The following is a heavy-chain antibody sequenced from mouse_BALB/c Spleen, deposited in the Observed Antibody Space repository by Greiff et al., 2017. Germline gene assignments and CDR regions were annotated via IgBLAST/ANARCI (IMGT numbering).Heavy chain of an antibody. V-gene: IGHV1-9*01. D-gene: IGHD2-3*01. CDR1: GYTFSSYW. CDR2: ILPGSGST. J-gene: IGHJ3*01. CDR3: ARSPDGYPFAY. Sequence: VQLQQSGAELMKPGASVKISYKATGYTFSSYWIEWVKQRPGHGLEWIGEILPGSGSTNYNEKFKGKATFTADTSSNTAYKQLSSLTSEDSAVYYCARSPDGYPFAYWGQGTLVTVSA.